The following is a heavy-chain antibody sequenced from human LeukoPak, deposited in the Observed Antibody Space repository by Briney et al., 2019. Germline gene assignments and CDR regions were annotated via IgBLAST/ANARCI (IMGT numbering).Heavy chain of an antibody. V-gene: IGHV4-4*07. D-gene: IGHD6-13*01. J-gene: IGHJ3*02. Sequence: SETLSLTCTVSGGSISSYYWSWIRQPAGKGLEWIGRIYTSGSTNYNPSLKSRVTMSVDTSKNQFSLKLSSVTAADTAVYYCARDLLYSSSSDAFDIWGQGTMVTVSS. CDR2: IYTSGST. CDR1: GGSISSYY. CDR3: ARDLLYSSSSDAFDI.